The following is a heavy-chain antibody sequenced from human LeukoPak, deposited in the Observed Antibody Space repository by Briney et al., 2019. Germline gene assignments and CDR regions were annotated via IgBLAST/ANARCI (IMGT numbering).Heavy chain of an antibody. CDR3: ANGDDSSGYYYTWTY. V-gene: IGHV3-9*01. CDR2: IRWNSGGI. CDR1: GFTFHDYA. D-gene: IGHD3-22*01. J-gene: IGHJ4*02. Sequence: GGSLRLSCAASGFTFHDYAMPWVRPAPGKGLEWVSGIRWNSGGIAYADSVKGRFTISGDNAKNSLYLQMNNLRAEDTALYYCANGDDSSGYYYTWTYWGQGTLVTVSS.